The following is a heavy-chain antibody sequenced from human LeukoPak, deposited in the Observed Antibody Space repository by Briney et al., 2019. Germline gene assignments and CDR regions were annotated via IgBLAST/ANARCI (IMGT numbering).Heavy chain of an antibody. CDR1: GISLSNYA. J-gene: IGHJ4*02. Sequence: GGSLRLSCVVSGISLSNYAMTWVRQAPGKGLEWVSYISERGGSTTYADSVKGRFTISRDASLNTLYLQMNNLRAEDTAVYFCAKRGVVIRGILVIGYHQEAYHYDFWGQGVLVTVPS. V-gene: IGHV3-23*01. D-gene: IGHD3-10*01. CDR2: ISERGGST. CDR3: AKRGVVIRGILVIGYHQEAYHYDF.